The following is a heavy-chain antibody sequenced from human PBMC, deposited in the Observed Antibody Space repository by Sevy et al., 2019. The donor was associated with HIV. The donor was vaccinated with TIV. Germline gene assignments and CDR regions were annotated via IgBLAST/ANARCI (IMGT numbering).Heavy chain of an antibody. Sequence: GGSLRLSCAASGFNFSSYGMHWVRQAPGNGLEWVAIISYAGSSKYYADSVKGRFTISRDNSKNTLYLQINSLRTEDTAVYYCAKESGSYYDFWSGHDTFDMWGQGTVVTVSS. D-gene: IGHD3-3*01. CDR1: GFNFSSYG. V-gene: IGHV3-30*18. CDR2: ISYAGSSK. J-gene: IGHJ3*02. CDR3: AKESGSYYDFWSGHDTFDM.